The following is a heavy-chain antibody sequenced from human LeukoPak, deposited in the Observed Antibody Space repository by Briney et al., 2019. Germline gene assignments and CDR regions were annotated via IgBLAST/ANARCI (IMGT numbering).Heavy chain of an antibody. CDR2: ISSGGNTV. V-gene: IGHV3-48*03. Sequence: GGSLRLSCAASGFTFSSYEMNWVPQPPGKGLEWVSYISSGGNTVRYADSVKGRFIMSRDNAENSLYLQLNSLRAEDTAVYYCARAFDYWGQGTLVTVSS. J-gene: IGHJ4*02. CDR3: ARAFDY. CDR1: GFTFSSYE.